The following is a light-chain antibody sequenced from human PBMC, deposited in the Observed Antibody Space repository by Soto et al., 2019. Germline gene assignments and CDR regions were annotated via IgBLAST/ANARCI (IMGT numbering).Light chain of an antibody. CDR1: QTVSSTY. CDR2: GTS. J-gene: IGKJ2*01. CDR3: QLYGSSPLYS. V-gene: IGKV3-20*01. Sequence: EIVLTQSPATLSLSPGERATLSCRTSQTVSSTYLSWYQQKRGQAPSLLIYGTSNTATGIPDRFSGSGSGTDFTLTISRLEPEDFAVYHCQLYGSSPLYSFAQGTELEIK.